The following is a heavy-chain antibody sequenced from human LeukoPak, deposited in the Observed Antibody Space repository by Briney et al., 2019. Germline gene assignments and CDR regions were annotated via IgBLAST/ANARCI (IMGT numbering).Heavy chain of an antibody. V-gene: IGHV3-7*01. CDR2: IKQDGSEK. J-gene: IGHJ4*02. D-gene: IGHD6-19*01. CDR3: ARAPPADPYVDTAMVKPGYSSGWAPDY. Sequence: GGSLRLSCAASGFTFSSYWMSWVRQAPGKGLEWVANIKQDGSEKYYVDSVKGRFTISRDNAKNSLYLQMNSLRAEDTAVYYCARAPPADPYVDTAMVKPGYSSGWAPDYWGQGTLVTVSS. CDR1: GFTFSSYW.